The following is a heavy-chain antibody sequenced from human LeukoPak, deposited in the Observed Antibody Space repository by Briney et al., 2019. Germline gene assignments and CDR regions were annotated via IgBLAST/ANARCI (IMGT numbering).Heavy chain of an antibody. V-gene: IGHV4-4*02. J-gene: IGHJ3*02. CDR2: IYTSGST. CDR1: GGSISSSNW. Sequence: PSETLSLTCAVSGGSISSSNWWSWVRQPPGKGLECIGRIYTSGSTNYNPSLKSRVTISVDTSKNQFSLKLTSVTAADTAVYYCARDGGADAFDIWGQGTMVTVSS. D-gene: IGHD3-16*01. CDR3: ARDGGADAFDI.